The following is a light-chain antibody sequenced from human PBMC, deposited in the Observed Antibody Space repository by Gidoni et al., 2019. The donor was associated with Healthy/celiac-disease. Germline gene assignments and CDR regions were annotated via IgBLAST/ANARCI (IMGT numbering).Light chain of an antibody. CDR2: DAS. J-gene: IGKJ2*01. Sequence: AIQLTQSPSSLSASVGDRVTITFRASQGISSALAWYQQKPGKAPKLLIDDASSLESGGKSRLRGSGSGTDFTLTISSLQPEDFATYYCQQFNSYLYTFGQGTKLEIK. CDR1: QGISSA. CDR3: QQFNSYLYT. V-gene: IGKV1-13*02.